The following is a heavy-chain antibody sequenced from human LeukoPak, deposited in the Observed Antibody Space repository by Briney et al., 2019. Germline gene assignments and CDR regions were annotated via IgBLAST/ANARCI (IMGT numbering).Heavy chain of an antibody. CDR1: GYIFTSYG. J-gene: IGHJ4*02. CDR3: ARDYGDYVPDY. V-gene: IGHV1-18*01. CDR2: ISAYNGNT. D-gene: IGHD4-17*01. Sequence: ASVKVSCKASGYIFTSYGIGWVRQAPGQGLEWMGWISAYNGNTDYAQKLQGRVTMTTDTSTSTAYMELRSLRSDDTAVYYCARDYGDYVPDYWGQGTLVTVSS.